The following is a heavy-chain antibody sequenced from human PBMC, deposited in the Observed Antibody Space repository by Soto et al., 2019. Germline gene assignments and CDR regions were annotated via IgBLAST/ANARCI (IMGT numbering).Heavy chain of an antibody. V-gene: IGHV3-23*01. Sequence: LRLSCAASGFTFSTYPMSWVRQAPGKGLEWVSGISGSGISTYYVDSVKGRFTISRDNSKNTVFLQMNSLRAEDTAVYYCAKPPVITASYYYYDMDVWGQGTTVTVSS. CDR2: ISGSGIST. D-gene: IGHD4-4*01. CDR1: GFTFSTYP. CDR3: AKPPVITASYYYYDMDV. J-gene: IGHJ6*02.